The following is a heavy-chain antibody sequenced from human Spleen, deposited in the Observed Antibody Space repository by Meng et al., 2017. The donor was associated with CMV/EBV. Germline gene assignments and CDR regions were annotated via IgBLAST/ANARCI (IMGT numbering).Heavy chain of an antibody. D-gene: IGHD3-3*01. CDR2: INQDASER. CDR3: ARNAAGDFLSGGYFDY. J-gene: IGHJ4*02. V-gene: IGHV3-7*01. CDR1: GFTFSSYG. Sequence: GESLKISCAASGFTFSSYGMHWVRQAPGKGLEWVANINQDASERHFAASVKGRFTIFRDNAKNSLYLQMNNLRAEDTAVYYCARNAAGDFLSGGYFDYWGQGTLVTVSS.